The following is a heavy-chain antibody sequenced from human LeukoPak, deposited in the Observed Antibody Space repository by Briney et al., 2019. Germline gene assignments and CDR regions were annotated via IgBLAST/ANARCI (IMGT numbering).Heavy chain of an antibody. CDR3: TRDRSRAEDD. V-gene: IGHV3-7*01. J-gene: IGHJ4*02. D-gene: IGHD1-14*01. CDR2: INQGGSDK. CDR1: GFTFSGHW. Sequence: QTGGSLILSCAASGFTFSGHWMSWVRQAPGKGLEWAANINQGGSDKYYVDSVKGRFTISRDNANNLLYLQMNSLRGEDTAVYYCTRDRSRAEDDWGQGTLVTVSS.